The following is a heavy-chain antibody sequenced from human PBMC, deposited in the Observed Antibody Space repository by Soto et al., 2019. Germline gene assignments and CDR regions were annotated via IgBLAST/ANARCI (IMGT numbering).Heavy chain of an antibody. CDR2: TYYRSKWYN. J-gene: IGHJ6*02. CDR1: VGSVSSNSAA. D-gene: IGHD5-18*01. V-gene: IGHV6-1*01. CDR3: ASTIGDSYGEDYSYYGMDV. Sequence: PSQTLSLTCAISVGSVSSNSAAWNWIRQSPSRGLEWLGRTYYRSKWYNDYAVSVKSRITINPDTSKNQFSLQLNSVTPEDTAVYYCASTIGDSYGEDYSYYGMDVWGQGSTDTVSS.